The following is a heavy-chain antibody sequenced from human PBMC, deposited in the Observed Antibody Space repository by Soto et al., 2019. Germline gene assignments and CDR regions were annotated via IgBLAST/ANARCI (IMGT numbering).Heavy chain of an antibody. CDR2: ISYDGSNK. V-gene: IGHV3-30-3*01. Sequence: VQLVESGGGLVQPGGSLRLSCAASGFTFSSYAMHWVRQAPGKGLEWVAVISYDGSNKYYADSVKGRFTISRDNSKNTLYLQMNSLRAEDTAVYYCAREQNFWSGYYTREYYFDYWGQGTLVTVSS. D-gene: IGHD3-3*01. CDR1: GFTFSSYA. J-gene: IGHJ4*02. CDR3: AREQNFWSGYYTREYYFDY.